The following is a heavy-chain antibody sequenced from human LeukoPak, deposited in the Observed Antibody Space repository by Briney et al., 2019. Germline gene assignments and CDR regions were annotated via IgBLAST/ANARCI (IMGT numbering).Heavy chain of an antibody. J-gene: IGHJ6*02. D-gene: IGHD3-10*01. CDR2: ISGSGGST. CDR1: GFTFSSYA. Sequence: GGTLRLSCAASGFTFSSYAMSWVRQAPGKGLEWVSAISGSGGSTYYADSVKGRFTISRDNSKNTLYLQMNSLRAEDTAVYYCAREAESVTMVRGVRSSWGMDVWGQGTTVTVSS. V-gene: IGHV3-23*01. CDR3: AREAESVTMVRGVRSSWGMDV.